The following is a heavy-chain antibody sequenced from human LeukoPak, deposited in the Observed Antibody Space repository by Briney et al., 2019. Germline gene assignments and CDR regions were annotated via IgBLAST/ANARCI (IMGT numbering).Heavy chain of an antibody. J-gene: IGHJ5*02. Sequence: SETLSLTCTISGGSISGYYWSWIRQSPGKGLEWIAYISDRGSTKYNLSLKSRVTISVDTSKNQFSLKLSDVVAADTAVYYCARGFDGVAGWFDPWGQGTLVTASS. CDR2: ISDRGST. V-gene: IGHV4-59*01. CDR1: GGSISGYY. CDR3: ARGFDGVAGWFDP. D-gene: IGHD3-9*01.